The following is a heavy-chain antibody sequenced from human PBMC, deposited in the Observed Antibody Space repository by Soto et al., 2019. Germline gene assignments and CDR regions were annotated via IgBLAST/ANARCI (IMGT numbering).Heavy chain of an antibody. V-gene: IGHV3-23*01. J-gene: IGHJ4*02. CDR1: GFTFSSYA. CDR3: AKVHPIGRGPYYFDY. CDR2: ISGSGGST. D-gene: IGHD5-12*01. Sequence: GGSLRLSCAASGFTFSSYAMSWVRQAPGKGLEWVSAISGSGGSTYYADSVKGRFTISRDNSKNTMYLQMNSLRAEDTAVYYCAKVHPIGRGPYYFDYWGQGTLVTVSS.